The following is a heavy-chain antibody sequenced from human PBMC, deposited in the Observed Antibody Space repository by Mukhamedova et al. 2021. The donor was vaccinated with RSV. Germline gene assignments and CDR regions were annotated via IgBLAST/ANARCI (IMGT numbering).Heavy chain of an antibody. D-gene: IGHD2-15*01. Sequence: VRQVPGKGLEGVAAISATGGNTYYADSVKGRFTISRDNSKNTVYLQMDSLRAEDTAVYYCAKQIGSCGCGSCYFD. V-gene: IGHV3-23*01. CDR3: AKQIGSCGCGSCYFD. J-gene: IGHJ4*03. CDR2: ISATGGNT.